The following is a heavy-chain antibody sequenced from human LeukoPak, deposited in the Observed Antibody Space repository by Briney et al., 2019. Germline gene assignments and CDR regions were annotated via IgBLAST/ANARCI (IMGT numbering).Heavy chain of an antibody. CDR2: ISYDGSNK. Sequence: GGSLRLSCAASGFTFSSYAMHWVRQAPGKGLEWVAVISYDGSNKYYADSVKGGFTISRDNSKNTLYLQMNSLRAEDTAVYYCATYDSSGYYSYAFDYWGQGTLVTVSS. CDR1: GFTFSSYA. D-gene: IGHD3-22*01. V-gene: IGHV3-30-3*01. CDR3: ATYDSSGYYSYAFDY. J-gene: IGHJ4*02.